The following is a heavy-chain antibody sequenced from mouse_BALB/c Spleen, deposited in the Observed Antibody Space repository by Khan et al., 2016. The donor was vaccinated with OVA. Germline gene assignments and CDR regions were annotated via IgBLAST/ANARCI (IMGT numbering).Heavy chain of an antibody. Sequence: DQVKPGASVKLSCKASGYTFTSYWINWIKQRPGQGLEWIGRIAPGSGSTYYNEMFKGKATLTVDTSSSTAYIQLSSLSSEDSAVXFCARAMGGKVPLDYWGQGTTLTVSS. V-gene: IGHV1S41*01. CDR1: GYTFTSYW. CDR2: IAPGSGST. D-gene: IGHD1-1*02. J-gene: IGHJ2*01. CDR3: ARAMGGKVPLDY.